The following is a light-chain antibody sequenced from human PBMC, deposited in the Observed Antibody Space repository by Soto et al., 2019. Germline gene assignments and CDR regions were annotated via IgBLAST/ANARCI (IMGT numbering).Light chain of an antibody. V-gene: IGKV3-20*01. CDR3: QHYGRSPM. Sequence: EIVLAQSPGTLSLSPGERATLSCRASQSVTSTYLAWYQQRPGQAPRLLVYATSTRAVGVPDRFTGRGSGTDFTLTISRLNPEDFAVYYCQHYGRSPMFGQGTKVEIK. CDR1: QSVTSTY. CDR2: ATS. J-gene: IGKJ1*01.